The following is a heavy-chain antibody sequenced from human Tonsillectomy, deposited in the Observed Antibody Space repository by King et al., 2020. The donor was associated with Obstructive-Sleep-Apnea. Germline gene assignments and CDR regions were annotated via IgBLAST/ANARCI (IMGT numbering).Heavy chain of an antibody. CDR1: GYSIGSGYY. CDR2: IYDSGST. D-gene: IGHD3-22*01. J-gene: IGHJ3*02. CDR3: ATPICWVYSYGSSGPLI. Sequence: VQLQESGPGLVQPSETLSLTCTVSGYSIGSGYYWVWIRQPPGKGLEWIGSIYDSGSTYYKTPLKSRISISVDPSKNQFSLKLSSVTAADTAKYYCATPICWVYSYGSSGPLIWGQVTLVIVSS. V-gene: IGHV4-38-2*02.